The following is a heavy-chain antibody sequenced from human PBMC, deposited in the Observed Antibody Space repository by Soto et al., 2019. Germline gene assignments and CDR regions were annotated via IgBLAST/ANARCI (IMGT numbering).Heavy chain of an antibody. CDR3: ARDLGYYDSSGRRSVLDI. CDR2: ISSSSSYI. D-gene: IGHD3-22*01. CDR1: GFTFSSYS. J-gene: IGHJ3*02. V-gene: IGHV3-21*01. Sequence: GGSLRLSCAASGFTFSSYSMNWVRQAPGKGLEWVSSISSSSSYIYYADSVKGRFTISRDNAKNSLYLQMNSLRAEDTAVYYCARDLGYYDSSGRRSVLDIWGQGTMVTVSS.